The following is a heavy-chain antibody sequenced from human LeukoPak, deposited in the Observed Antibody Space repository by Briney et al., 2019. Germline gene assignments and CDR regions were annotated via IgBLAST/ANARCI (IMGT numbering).Heavy chain of an antibody. D-gene: IGHD4-11*01. J-gene: IGHJ6*03. Sequence: GASVKVSCKASGGTFSSDVISWVRQAPGQGLEWMGGISPIFGTSNYAQKFQGRVTITTDESTSTAYMELSSLRSEDMAAYYCARLSNNNYYYYMDVWGKGTTVIVSS. CDR3: ARLSNNNYYYYMDV. CDR2: ISPIFGTS. CDR1: GGTFSSDV. V-gene: IGHV1-69*05.